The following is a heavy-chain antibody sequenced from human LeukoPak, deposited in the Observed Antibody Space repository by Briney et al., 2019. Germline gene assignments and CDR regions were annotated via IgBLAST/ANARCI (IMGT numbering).Heavy chain of an antibody. D-gene: IGHD2-2*01. Sequence: GRSLRLSCAASGFTFSSYAMHWVRQAPGKGLEWVAVISYDGSNKYYADSVKGRFTISRDNSKNTLYLQMNSLRAEDMAVYYCARSLYCSSTSCFGDRLVYGMDVWGKGTTVTVSS. CDR3: ARSLYCSSTSCFGDRLVYGMDV. CDR2: ISYDGSNK. V-gene: IGHV3-30*04. CDR1: GFTFSSYA. J-gene: IGHJ6*04.